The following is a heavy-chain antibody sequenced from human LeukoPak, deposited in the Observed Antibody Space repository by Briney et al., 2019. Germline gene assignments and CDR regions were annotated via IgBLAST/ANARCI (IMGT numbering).Heavy chain of an antibody. J-gene: IGHJ4*02. CDR3: ARDLFLR. CDR1: VFTFSNYG. CDR2: ISSDSSSI. D-gene: IGHD3-10*02. V-gene: IGHV3-48*02. Sequence: GGSLRLSCAASVFTFSNYGMNWVRQAPGKGLEWVSYISSDSSSISHADSVKGRFTISRDNAKNSLYLQMNSLRDEDTAVYYCARDLFLRWGQGTLVTVSS.